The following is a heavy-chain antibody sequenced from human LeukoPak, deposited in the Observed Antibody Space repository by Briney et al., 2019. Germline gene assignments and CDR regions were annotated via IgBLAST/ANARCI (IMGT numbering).Heavy chain of an antibody. V-gene: IGHV1-2*02. Sequence: ASVKVSCKASGYTFTGYYMHWVRQAPGQGLEWMGWINPNSGGTNYAQKFQGRVTMTRDTSISTAYMELSRLRSADTAVYYCARDLIGHCSSTSCRNCDYWGGGTLVADSS. CDR2: INPNSGGT. CDR1: GYTFTGYY. D-gene: IGHD2-2*01. CDR3: ARDLIGHCSSTSCRNCDY. J-gene: IGHJ4*02.